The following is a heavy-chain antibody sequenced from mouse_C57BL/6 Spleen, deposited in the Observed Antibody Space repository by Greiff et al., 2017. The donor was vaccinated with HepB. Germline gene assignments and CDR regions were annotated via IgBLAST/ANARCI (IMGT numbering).Heavy chain of an antibody. V-gene: IGHV1-69*01. CDR2: IDPSDSYT. CDR1: GYTFTSYW. CDR3: ARSCGPYYFDY. J-gene: IGHJ2*01. Sequence: VQLQQPGAELVMPGASVKLSCKASGYTFTSYWMHWVKQRPGQGLEWIGEIDPSDSYTNYNQKFKGKSTLTVDKSSSTAYMQLSSLTSEDSAVYYCARSCGPYYFDYWGQGTTLTVSS.